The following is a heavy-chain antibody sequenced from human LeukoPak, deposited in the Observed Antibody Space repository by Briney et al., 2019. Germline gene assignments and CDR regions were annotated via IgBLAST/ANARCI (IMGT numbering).Heavy chain of an antibody. CDR3: ARVLLGMSAFDL. D-gene: IGHD3-9*01. V-gene: IGHV3-21*06. CDR2: ISSSSTYI. Sequence: KPGGSLRLSCAASGFTFSTYSIIWVRQAPGKGLEWVSSISSSSTYIYYADSVKGRFTISRDNAKNSLFLQMNRLRADDTAVYSCARVLLGMSAFDLWGQGTMVSVSS. J-gene: IGHJ3*01. CDR1: GFTFSTYS.